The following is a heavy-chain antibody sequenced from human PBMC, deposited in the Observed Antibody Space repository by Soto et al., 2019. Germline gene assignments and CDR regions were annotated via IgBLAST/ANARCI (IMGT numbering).Heavy chain of an antibody. CDR3: ARVTRIAAAGSPPDYYYYYYMDV. Sequence: GGSLRLSCAASGFTVSSNYMSWVRQAPGKGLEWVSVIYSGGSTYYADSVKGRFTISRHNSKNTQYLQMNSLRAEDTAVYYCARVTRIAAAGSPPDYYYYYYMDVWGKGTTVTVSS. CDR2: IYSGGST. CDR1: GFTVSSNY. J-gene: IGHJ6*03. V-gene: IGHV3-53*04. D-gene: IGHD6-13*01.